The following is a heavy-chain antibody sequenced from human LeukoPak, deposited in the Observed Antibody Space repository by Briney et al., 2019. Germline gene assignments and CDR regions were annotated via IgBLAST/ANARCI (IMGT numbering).Heavy chain of an antibody. D-gene: IGHD3-9*01. CDR1: GGTFSSYA. J-gene: IGHJ5*02. V-gene: IGHV1-69*04. Sequence: SVKVSCKASGGTFSSYAISWVRQAPGQGLEWMGRIIPILGIANYAQKFRGRVTITADKSTSTAYMELSSLRSEDTAVYYCAREAYYDILTGYYSNWFDPWGQGTLVTVSS. CDR3: AREAYYDILTGYYSNWFDP. CDR2: IIPILGIA.